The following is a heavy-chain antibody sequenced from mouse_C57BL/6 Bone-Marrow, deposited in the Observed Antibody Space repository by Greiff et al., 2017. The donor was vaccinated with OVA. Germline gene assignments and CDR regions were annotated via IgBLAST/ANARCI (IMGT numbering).Heavy chain of an antibody. CDR2: IDPENGDT. D-gene: IGHD5-1*01. CDR3: TTLDFYLFAY. Sequence: VQLQQSGAELVRPGASVKLSCTASGFNIKDDDMHWVKQRPEQGLEWIGWIDPENGDTEYASKFKGRATITADTSSNTAYLQLSSLTSEDTAVYYCTTLDFYLFAYWGQGTVVTVSA. V-gene: IGHV14-4*01. J-gene: IGHJ3*01. CDR1: GFNIKDDD.